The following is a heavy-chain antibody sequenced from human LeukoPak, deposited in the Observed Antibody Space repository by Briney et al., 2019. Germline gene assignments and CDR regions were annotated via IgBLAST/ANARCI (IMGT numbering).Heavy chain of an antibody. CDR3: ARGGRGTIAAAGTTGFDP. D-gene: IGHD6-13*01. CDR2: INPSGGST. J-gene: IGHJ5*02. Sequence: ASVTVSFTSSGYTFTIYYMHWVRHAHGQGLEWMGIINPSGGSTSYSQKFQGRVSMTRDMSTSTVYMDLSSLRSEDTAVYYCARGGRGTIAAAGTTGFDPWGQGTLVTVSS. CDR1: GYTFTIYY. V-gene: IGHV1-46*01.